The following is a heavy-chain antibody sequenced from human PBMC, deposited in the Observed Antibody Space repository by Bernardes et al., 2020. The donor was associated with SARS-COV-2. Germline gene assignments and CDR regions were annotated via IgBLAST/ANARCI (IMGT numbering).Heavy chain of an antibody. J-gene: IGHJ4*02. CDR2: LSGSGATT. CDR1: GFAFSRFA. Sequence: GGSLILSCAASGFAFSRFAMTWVRQVPGKGLQWVSSLSGSGATTYYADSVKGRFTISRDNSKNTLYLQMNSLRAEDTALYYCGKDRTSCSSTSCLPVYDFDYWGQGTLVTVSS. V-gene: IGHV3-23*01. CDR3: GKDRTSCSSTSCLPVYDFDY. D-gene: IGHD2-2*01.